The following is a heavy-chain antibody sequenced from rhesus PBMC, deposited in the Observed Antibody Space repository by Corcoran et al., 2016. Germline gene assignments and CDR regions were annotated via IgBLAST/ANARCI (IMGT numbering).Heavy chain of an antibody. Sequence: QVQLQESGPGVVKPSETLSLTCAVSGGSISSGYDWSWIRPPPGTGLEWIGYIYGSSGSTNYNPSLKNRVTSAKDASKNQFSLKLSSVTAADTAVYYCARGTYYYDSGYSDYWGQGVLVTVSS. J-gene: IGHJ4*01. CDR2: IYGSSGST. CDR3: ARGTYYYDSGYSDY. V-gene: IGHV4-76*01. D-gene: IGHD3-28*01. CDR1: GGSISSGYD.